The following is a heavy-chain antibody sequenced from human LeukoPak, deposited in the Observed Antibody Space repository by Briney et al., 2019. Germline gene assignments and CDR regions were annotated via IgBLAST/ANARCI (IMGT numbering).Heavy chain of an antibody. CDR2: IDTSSSTM. V-gene: IGHV3-48*01. J-gene: IGHJ3*02. CDR3: ARDSFGIAFDI. Sequence: GGSLRLSCVASGFTFRRFGMNWVRQAPGKGLEWVSYIDTSSSTMYYADSVKGRFTISRDNAKNSLFLQMNSLRAEDTAVYYCARDSFGIAFDIWGQGTRVTVSS. CDR1: GFTFRRFG. D-gene: IGHD1-14*01.